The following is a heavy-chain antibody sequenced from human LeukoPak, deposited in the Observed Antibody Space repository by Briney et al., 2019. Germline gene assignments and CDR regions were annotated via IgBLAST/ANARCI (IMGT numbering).Heavy chain of an antibody. J-gene: IGHJ3*02. D-gene: IGHD2-2*01. V-gene: IGHV1-18*01. CDR3: ARDRYVVVPAGGDDAFDI. CDR1: GYTFTSYG. CDR2: ISAYNGNT. Sequence: ASVTVSCKASGYTFTSYGISWVRQAPGQGLEWMGWISAYNGNTNYAQKLQGRVTMTTDTSTSTAYMELRSLRSDDTAVYYCARDRYVVVPAGGDDAFDIWGQGTMVTVSS.